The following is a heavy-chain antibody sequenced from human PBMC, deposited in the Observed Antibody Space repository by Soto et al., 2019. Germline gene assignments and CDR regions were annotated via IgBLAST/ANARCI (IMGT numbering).Heavy chain of an antibody. Sequence: QVQLVESGGGVVQPGRSLRLSCAASGFTFSSYGMHWVRQAPGKGLEWVAVIWYDGSNKYYEDSVKGRFTISRDNSKNPLSRQMNSRRAEDTAVYYCSRDGYYDCSGYLDYWGQGTLVTVSS. V-gene: IGHV3-33*01. CDR1: GFTFSSYG. J-gene: IGHJ4*02. CDR2: IWYDGSNK. CDR3: SRDGYYDCSGYLDY. D-gene: IGHD3-22*01.